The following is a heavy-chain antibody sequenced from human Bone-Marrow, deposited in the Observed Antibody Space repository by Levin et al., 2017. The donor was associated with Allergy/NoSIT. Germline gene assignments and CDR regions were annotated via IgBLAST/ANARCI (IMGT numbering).Heavy chain of an antibody. V-gene: IGHV1-8*01. J-gene: IGHJ6*02. Sequence: GESLKISCRASGYTFASYDIYWVRQATGQGLEWMGWMNPTSGNTGYVQKFQGRVTMTRDTSISTAYMELSSLRSEDTAIFYCARKMAPTPGYFAMDVWGQGTTVTVSS. CDR3: ARKMAPTPGYFAMDV. D-gene: IGHD5-24*01. CDR1: GYTFASYD. CDR2: MNPTSGNT.